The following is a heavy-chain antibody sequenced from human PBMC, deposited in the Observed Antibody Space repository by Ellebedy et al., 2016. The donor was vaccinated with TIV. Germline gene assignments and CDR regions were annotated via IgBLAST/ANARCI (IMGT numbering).Heavy chain of an antibody. CDR3: ARLSALTFDGMDV. Sequence: MPSETLSLTCTVSGGSIISYYWSWIRQSPGKGLEWIGYTYYGGSPKYNPSLKSRVTISIDTSKNQLSLKLASVTVADTAVYYCARLSALTFDGMDVWGQGTTVTVSS. CDR1: GGSIISYY. D-gene: IGHD1-14*01. V-gene: IGHV4-59*08. CDR2: TYYGGSP. J-gene: IGHJ6*02.